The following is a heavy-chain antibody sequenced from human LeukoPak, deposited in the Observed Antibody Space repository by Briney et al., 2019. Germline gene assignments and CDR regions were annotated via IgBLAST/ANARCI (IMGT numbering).Heavy chain of an antibody. D-gene: IGHD5-18*01. Sequence: SETLSLTCTVSGGSISSYYWSWVRQPPGKALEWIGYIYYTGSTSYNPSLTSRVTISVDTSKNQFSLKLSSVTAADTAIYYCGREKRYSYGFGIFDYWGQGSLVTVSS. CDR1: GGSISSYY. CDR3: GREKRYSYGFGIFDY. CDR2: IYYTGST. V-gene: IGHV4-59*01. J-gene: IGHJ4*02.